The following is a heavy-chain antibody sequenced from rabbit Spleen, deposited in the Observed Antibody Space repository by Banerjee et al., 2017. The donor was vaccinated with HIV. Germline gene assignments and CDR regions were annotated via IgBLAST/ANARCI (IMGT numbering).Heavy chain of an antibody. D-gene: IGHD1-1*01. Sequence: QSLEESGGDLVKPGASLTLTCTASGFSFSSSDYMCWVRQAPGKGLEWIACINIVTGKSVYASWAKGRFMMSRTSSTTVTLQMTSLTVADTATYFCARDLVAVIGWNFNLWGPGTLVTVS. CDR1: GFSFSSSDY. V-gene: IGHV1S40*01. CDR3: ARDLVAVIGWNFNL. CDR2: INIVTGKS. J-gene: IGHJ4*01.